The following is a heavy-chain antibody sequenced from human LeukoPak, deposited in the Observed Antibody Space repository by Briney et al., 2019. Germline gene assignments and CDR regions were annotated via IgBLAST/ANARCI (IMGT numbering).Heavy chain of an antibody. D-gene: IGHD3-22*01. CDR2: ISSRSGTM. J-gene: IGHJ4*02. CDR3: ARQYWLLVPQPTDY. V-gene: IGHV3-48*04. Sequence: PGGSLRLSCAASGFTFSTYSMNWVRQAPGKGLEWVSYISSRSGTMYYADSVKGRFTISRDNAKNSLYLQMNSLRVEDTAVYYCARQYWLLVPQPTDYWGQGTLVTVSS. CDR1: GFTFSTYS.